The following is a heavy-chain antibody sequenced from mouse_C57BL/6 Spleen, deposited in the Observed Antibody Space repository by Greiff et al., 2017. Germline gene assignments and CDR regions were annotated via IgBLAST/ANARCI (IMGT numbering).Heavy chain of an antibody. Sequence: DVMLVESGEGLVKPGGSLKLSCAASGFTFSSYAMSWVRQTPEKRLEWVASISSGGDYIYYADTVKGRFTISRDNARNTLYLQMSSLKSEDTAMYYCTRDNYYGSSYDDWGQGTTLTVSS. J-gene: IGHJ2*01. V-gene: IGHV5-9-1*02. CDR1: GFTFSSYA. D-gene: IGHD1-1*01. CDR3: TRDNYYGSSYDD. CDR2: ISSGGDYI.